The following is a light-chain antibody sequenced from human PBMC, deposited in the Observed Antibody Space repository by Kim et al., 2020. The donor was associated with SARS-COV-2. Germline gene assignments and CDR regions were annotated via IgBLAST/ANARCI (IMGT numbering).Light chain of an antibody. V-gene: IGKV1-33*01. CDR3: QQYDNLPFT. CDR1: QDINDY. Sequence: ASVGNRITVTCQASQDINDYLNWYQQKPGKAPTLLIHDASTLETGVPSRFSGSGSGTHFTFTINNLQPEDFATYYCQQYDNLPFTFGPGTKVDIK. CDR2: DAS. J-gene: IGKJ3*01.